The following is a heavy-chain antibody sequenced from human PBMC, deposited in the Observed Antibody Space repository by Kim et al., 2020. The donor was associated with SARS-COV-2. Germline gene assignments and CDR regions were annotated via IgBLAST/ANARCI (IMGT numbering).Heavy chain of an antibody. Sequence: GGSLRLSCAASGFTFSSYSMNWVRQAPGKGLEWVSSISSSSSYIYYADSVKGRFTISRDNAKNSLYLQMNSLRAEDTAVYYCAREERGQWHEYYFDYWGQGTLVTVSS. CDR2: ISSSSSYI. J-gene: IGHJ4*02. D-gene: IGHD6-19*01. V-gene: IGHV3-21*01. CDR3: AREERGQWHEYYFDY. CDR1: GFTFSSYS.